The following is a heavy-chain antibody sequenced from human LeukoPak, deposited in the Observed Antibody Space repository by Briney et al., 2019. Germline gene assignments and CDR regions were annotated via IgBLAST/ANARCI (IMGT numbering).Heavy chain of an antibody. CDR2: INSDAIYI. CDR3: ARDPYSGGYGDYYYYYMDL. Sequence: GGSLRLSCAASGFTFSRYSMNWVRQAPGKGLEWVASINSDAIYIYYAESVRGRFTISRDNAKNVLYLSMSSLRVDDTAVYYCARDPYSGGYGDYYYYYMDLWGQGTTVTISS. J-gene: IGHJ6*03. D-gene: IGHD1-26*01. V-gene: IGHV3-21*01. CDR1: GFTFSRYS.